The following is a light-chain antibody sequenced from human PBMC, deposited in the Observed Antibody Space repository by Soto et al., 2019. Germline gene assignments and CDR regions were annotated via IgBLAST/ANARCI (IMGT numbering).Light chain of an antibody. CDR2: GAS. J-gene: IGKJ1*01. Sequence: IVLTQSPSTLSLSPGAIATLSCRASQSVSSYLAWYQQKPGQAPRLLIYGASTRATGIPARFSGSGSGTEFTLTISSLQSEDFAVYYCQQYNNWPWTFGQGTKVDIK. CDR3: QQYNNWPWT. CDR1: QSVSSY. V-gene: IGKV3-15*01.